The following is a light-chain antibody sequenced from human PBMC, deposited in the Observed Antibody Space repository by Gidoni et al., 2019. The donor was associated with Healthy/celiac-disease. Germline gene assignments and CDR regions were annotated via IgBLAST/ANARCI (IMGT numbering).Light chain of an antibody. Sequence: QLVLTQSPSASASLAASVKLTCALSSGHSSYAIAWHQQQQAKGPRYLMKLNSDGSHSKGDGIPGRFSGSSSGAERYLTISSLQAEDEADYYCQTWGTGIWVFGGGTKLTVL. J-gene: IGLJ3*02. CDR1: SGHSSYA. CDR3: QTWGTGIWV. CDR2: LNSDGSH. V-gene: IGLV4-69*01.